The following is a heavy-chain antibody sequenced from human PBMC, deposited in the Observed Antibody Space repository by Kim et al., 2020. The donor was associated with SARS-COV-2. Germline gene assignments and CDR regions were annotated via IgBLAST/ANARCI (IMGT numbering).Heavy chain of an antibody. Sequence: ASVKVSCKASGYTFNGYYIHWVRQAPAQGLQWMGCINPKNDGTNYEQKLQGRVTMTRDTSTNTAYMELGRLRYDDTAAYYCARGGLGDTRTWAFDIWGQGTMVTISS. CDR3: ARGGLGDTRTWAFDI. J-gene: IGHJ3*02. D-gene: IGHD1-7*01. CDR2: INPKNDGT. V-gene: IGHV1-2*02. CDR1: GYTFNGYY.